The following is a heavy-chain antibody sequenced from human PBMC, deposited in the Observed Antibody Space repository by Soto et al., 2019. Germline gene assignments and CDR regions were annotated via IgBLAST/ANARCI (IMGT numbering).Heavy chain of an antibody. V-gene: IGHV3-30-3*01. CDR2: ISYDGSNK. CDR3: ARGQSCYYESNAEYFQH. CDR1: GFTFSSYA. J-gene: IGHJ1*01. Sequence: QVQLVESGGGVVQPGRSLRLSCAASGFTFSSYAMHWVRQAPGKGLEWVAVISYDGSNKYYADSVKGRFTISRDNSKDTLNLQMNSLRAEDTAVYYCARGQSCYYESNAEYFQHWGQCTLVTVSS. D-gene: IGHD3-22*01.